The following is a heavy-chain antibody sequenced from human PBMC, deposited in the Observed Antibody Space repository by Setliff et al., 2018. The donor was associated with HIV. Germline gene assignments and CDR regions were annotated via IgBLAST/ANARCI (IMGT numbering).Heavy chain of an antibody. V-gene: IGHV4-4*09. Sequence: PSETLSLTCTVSGGSISSYYWSWIRQPPGKGLEWIGYIYTSGSAYYNPSLKSRVTILIDTSTNQFSLKLSSVTAADTAVYYCARGLSFYDPGGFDYWGQGTLVTVSS. CDR3: ARGLSFYDPGGFDY. CDR2: IYTSGSA. CDR1: GGSISSYY. J-gene: IGHJ4*02. D-gene: IGHD3-22*01.